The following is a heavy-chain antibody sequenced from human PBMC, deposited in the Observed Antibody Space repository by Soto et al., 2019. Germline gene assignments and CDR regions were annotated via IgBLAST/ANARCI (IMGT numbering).Heavy chain of an antibody. CDR3: AREYSSSDGF. Sequence: SETLSLTCTVSGGSISSGDYYWSWLRQPTGKGLEWIGYIYYSGSTYYNPSLKSRVTISVDTSKNQFSLKLSSVTAAATAVYYCAREYSSSDGFWGQGTLVTVSS. J-gene: IGHJ4*02. D-gene: IGHD6-6*01. V-gene: IGHV4-30-4*01. CDR1: GGSISSGDYY. CDR2: IYYSGST.